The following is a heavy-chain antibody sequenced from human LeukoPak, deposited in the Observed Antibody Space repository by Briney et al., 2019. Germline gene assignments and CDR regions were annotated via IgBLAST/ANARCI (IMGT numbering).Heavy chain of an antibody. D-gene: IGHD1-26*01. CDR3: ARDEGGATKVDAFDT. CDR1: GFTVSSNY. CDR2: IYSGGST. V-gene: IGHV3-53*01. J-gene: IGHJ3*02. Sequence: GGSLRLSCEASGFTVSSNYMSWVRQAPWKGLEWVSVIYSGGSTYYADSVKGRFTISRDNSKNTLYLQMNSLRAEDTAVYYCARDEGGATKVDAFDTWGQGTMVTVSS.